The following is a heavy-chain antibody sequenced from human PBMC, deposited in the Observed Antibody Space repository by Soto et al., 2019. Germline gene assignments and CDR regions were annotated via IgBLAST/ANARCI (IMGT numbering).Heavy chain of an antibody. D-gene: IGHD3-10*01. V-gene: IGHV4-39*01. CDR2: ISYSGIA. CDR3: ARKYYFGWGSYYNRPFDF. CDR1: GDSISSGGHY. Sequence: PSETLSLTCTVSGDSISSGGHYWGWIRQHPGKGPEWIGYISYSGIAYYNPSLKSRVTISVDTSKNQFSLKLSSVTAADTAVYYCARKYYFGWGSYYNRPFDFWGQGTMVTVSS. J-gene: IGHJ4*02.